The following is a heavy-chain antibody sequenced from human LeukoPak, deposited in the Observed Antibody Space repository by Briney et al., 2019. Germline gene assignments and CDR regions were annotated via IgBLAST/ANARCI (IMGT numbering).Heavy chain of an antibody. CDR3: AAYGNYVPHWYFDL. D-gene: IGHD4-11*01. CDR1: GGSISSYY. V-gene: IGHV4-59*08. CDR2: IYYSGST. Sequence: SETLSLTCTVSGGSISSYYWNWIRQPPGKGLEWIGYIYYSGSTNYNPSLKSRVTISVDTSKNQFSLKLTSVTAADTAVYYCAAYGNYVPHWYFDLWGRGTLVTVSS. J-gene: IGHJ2*01.